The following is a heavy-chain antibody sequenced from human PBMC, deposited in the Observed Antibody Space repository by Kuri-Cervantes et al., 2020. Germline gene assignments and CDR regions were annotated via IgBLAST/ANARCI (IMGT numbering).Heavy chain of an antibody. CDR1: GFTFSSYW. CDR2: INSDGSST. D-gene: IGHD1-26*01. J-gene: IGHJ6*02. V-gene: IGHV3-74*01. Sequence: GESLKISCAASGFTFSSYWMHWVRQAPGKGLVWVSRINSDGSSTSYADSVKGRFTISRDNAKNSLYLQMNSLRAEDTAVYYCARVRWEPPYYYDMDVWGQGTTVTVSS. CDR3: ARVRWEPPYYYDMDV.